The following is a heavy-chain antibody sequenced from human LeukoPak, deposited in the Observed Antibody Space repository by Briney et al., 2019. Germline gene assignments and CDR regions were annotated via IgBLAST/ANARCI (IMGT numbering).Heavy chain of an antibody. CDR3: ARGSYYYDSSGSNAPLDY. Sequence: GGSLRLSCAASGFTFSSYEMNWVRQAPGKGLEWVSYISSSGSTIYYADSVKGRFTISRDNAKNSLYLQMNSLRAEDTAVYYCARGSYYYDSSGSNAPLDYWGQGTLVTVSS. V-gene: IGHV3-48*03. J-gene: IGHJ4*02. CDR2: ISSSGSTI. D-gene: IGHD3-22*01. CDR1: GFTFSSYE.